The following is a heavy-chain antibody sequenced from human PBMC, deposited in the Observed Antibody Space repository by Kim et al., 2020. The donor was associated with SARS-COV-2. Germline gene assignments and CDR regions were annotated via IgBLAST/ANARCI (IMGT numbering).Heavy chain of an antibody. Sequence: ASVKVSCKVSGYTLTELSMHWVRQAPGKGLEWMGGFDPEDGETIYAQKFQGRVTMTEDTSTDTAYMELSSLRSEDTAVYYCATQGYDVGATGYWGQGTLVTVSS. CDR1: GYTLTELS. J-gene: IGHJ4*02. D-gene: IGHD1-26*01. V-gene: IGHV1-24*01. CDR2: FDPEDGET. CDR3: ATQGYDVGATGY.